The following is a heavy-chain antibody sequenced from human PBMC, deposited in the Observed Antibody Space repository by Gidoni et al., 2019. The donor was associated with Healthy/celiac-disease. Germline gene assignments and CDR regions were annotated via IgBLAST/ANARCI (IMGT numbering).Heavy chain of an antibody. D-gene: IGHD1-26*01. J-gene: IGHJ3*02. CDR1: GGSISSSSYY. CDR2: IYYSGST. Sequence: QLQLQESGPGLMKPSETLSLTCTVAGGSISSSSYYWGWIRQPPGKWLEWLGSIYYSGSTYYNPSLKSRVTISVDTSKIQFSLKLSSVTAADTAVYYCARHGGSSGSYNGFDIWGQGTMVTVSS. V-gene: IGHV4-39*01. CDR3: ARHGGSSGSYNGFDI.